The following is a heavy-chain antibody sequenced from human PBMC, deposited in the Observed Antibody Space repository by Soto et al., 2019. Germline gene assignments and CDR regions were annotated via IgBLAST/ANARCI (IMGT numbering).Heavy chain of an antibody. CDR3: AHRPSSCSGGSCYSGFDY. V-gene: IGHV2-5*02. J-gene: IGHJ4*02. CDR2: IYWDDDK. CDR1: GFSLSTSGVG. Sequence: QITLKESGPTLVKPTQTLTLTCTFSGFSLSTSGVGVGWIRQPPGKALEWLALIYWDDDKRYSPSLKSRLTITKDTPQNPVVLTMTNMDPVDTATYYCAHRPSSCSGGSCYSGFDYWGQGTLVTVSS. D-gene: IGHD2-15*01.